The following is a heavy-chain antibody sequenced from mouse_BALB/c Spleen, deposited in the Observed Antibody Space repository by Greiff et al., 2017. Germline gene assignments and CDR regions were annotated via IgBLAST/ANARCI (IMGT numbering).Heavy chain of an antibody. CDR1: GYAFSSYW. Sequence: VKLQESGAELVRPGSSVKISCKASGYAFSSYWMNWVKQRPGQGLEWIGQIYPGDGDTNYNGKFKGKATLTADKSSSTAYMQLSSLTSEDSAVYFCARTDNYYVFDVWGAGTTVTVSS. CDR2: IYPGDGDT. CDR3: ARTDNYYVFDV. D-gene: IGHD1-1*01. V-gene: IGHV1-80*01. J-gene: IGHJ1*01.